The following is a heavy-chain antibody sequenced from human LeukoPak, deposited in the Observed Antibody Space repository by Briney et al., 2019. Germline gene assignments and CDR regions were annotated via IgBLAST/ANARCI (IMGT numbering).Heavy chain of an antibody. J-gene: IGHJ3*02. CDR2: ISYDGSNK. D-gene: IGHD1-7*01. Sequence: GGSLRLSCAASGFTFSSYAMHWVRQAPGKGLEWVAVISYDGSNKYYADSVKGRFTISRDNSKNTLYLQMNSLRAEDTAVYYCAYLNSHAFDIWGQGTVVTVSS. CDR1: GFTFSSYA. V-gene: IGHV3-30-3*01. CDR3: AYLNSHAFDI.